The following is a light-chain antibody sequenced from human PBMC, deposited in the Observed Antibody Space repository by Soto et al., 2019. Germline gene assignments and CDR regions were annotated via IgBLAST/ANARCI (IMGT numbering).Light chain of an antibody. V-gene: IGKV3-15*01. CDR3: QQYNIWPLA. CDR2: GAS. J-gene: IGKJ4*01. CDR1: QSVSTN. Sequence: EIGMTQSPATLSVSPGERATLSCRASQSVSTNLAWYQQKPGQAPRLLIYGASSRATGMPARFSGSGSGTEFTLTISSLQSEDFAVYYCQQYNIWPLAFGGGTKVEI.